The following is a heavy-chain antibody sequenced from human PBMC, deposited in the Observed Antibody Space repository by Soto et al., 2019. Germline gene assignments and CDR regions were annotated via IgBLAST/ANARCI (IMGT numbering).Heavy chain of an antibody. V-gene: IGHV3-48*02. J-gene: IGHJ4*02. Sequence: GGSLRLSCAASGFTFSSYSMNWVRQAPGKGLEWVSYICSSSSTIYYADFLKGRFTISRDDAKNSLYLQMNSLRDEDTAVYYCARDRSYYGSGSYYNESGDYWGQGTLVTVSS. CDR1: GFTFSSYS. CDR2: ICSSSSTI. CDR3: ARDRSYYGSGSYYNESGDY. D-gene: IGHD3-10*01.